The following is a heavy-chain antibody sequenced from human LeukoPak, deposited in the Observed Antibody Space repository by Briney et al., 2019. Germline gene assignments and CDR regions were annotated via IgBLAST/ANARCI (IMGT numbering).Heavy chain of an antibody. CDR1: GGSISSYY. CDR2: IYYSGST. D-gene: IGHD6-13*01. CDR3: ARVHEQQLVLRSDWYFDL. V-gene: IGHV4-59*01. J-gene: IGHJ2*01. Sequence: PSETLSLTCTVSGGSISSYYWSWIRQPPGKGLEWIGYIYYSGSTNHNPSLKSRVTISVDTSKNQFSLKLSSVTAADTAVYYCARVHEQQLVLRSDWYFDLWGRGTLVTVSS.